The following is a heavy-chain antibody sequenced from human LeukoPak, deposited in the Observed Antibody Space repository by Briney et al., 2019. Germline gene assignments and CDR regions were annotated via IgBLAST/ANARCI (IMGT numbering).Heavy chain of an antibody. J-gene: IGHJ6*04. CDR2: ISSSSSTI. CDR3: ARRRITIFGVDEMDV. D-gene: IGHD3-3*01. CDR1: GFTSSSYS. Sequence: GGSLRLSCAASGFTSSSYSMNWVRQAPGKGLEWVSYISSSSSTIYYADSVKGRFTISRDNAKNSLYLQMNSLRAEDTAVYYCARRRITIFGVDEMDVWGKGTTVTVSS. V-gene: IGHV3-48*01.